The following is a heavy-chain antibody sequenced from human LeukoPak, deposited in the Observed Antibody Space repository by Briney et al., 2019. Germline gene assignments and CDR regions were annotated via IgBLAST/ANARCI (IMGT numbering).Heavy chain of an antibody. CDR1: GDSISGGLYY. CDR3: ARQIAVAAPPDPNWFDS. Sequence: SETLSLTCSVSGDSISGGLYYWGWIRQSPGKGLEYIGSIFYSGTTYYTPSFKSRVTMSLDSPNNQFSLRLTSVPAADTAVYYCARQIAVAAPPDPNWFDSWGQGILVTVS. CDR2: IFYSGTT. V-gene: IGHV4-39*01. D-gene: IGHD2-21*01. J-gene: IGHJ5*01.